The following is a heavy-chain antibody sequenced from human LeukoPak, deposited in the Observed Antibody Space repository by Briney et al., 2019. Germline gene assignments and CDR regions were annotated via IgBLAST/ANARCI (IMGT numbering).Heavy chain of an antibody. CDR3: ARGYCSGGSCWDYFDY. CDR2: ISSSSSYI. Sequence: GGSLRLSCAASGFTFSNYWMSWVRQAPGKGLEWVSSISSSSSYIYYADSVKGRFTISRDNAKNSLYLQMNSLRAEDTAVYYCARGYCSGGSCWDYFDYWGQGTLVTVSS. V-gene: IGHV3-21*01. J-gene: IGHJ4*02. CDR1: GFTFSNYW. D-gene: IGHD2-15*01.